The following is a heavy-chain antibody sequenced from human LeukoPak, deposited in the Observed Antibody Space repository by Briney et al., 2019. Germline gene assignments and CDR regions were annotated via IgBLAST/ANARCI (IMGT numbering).Heavy chain of an antibody. CDR2: ISAHNGNT. J-gene: IGHJ4*02. CDR1: GYTFTSYG. V-gene: IGHV1-18*01. CDR3: ARAGIVVAPSLFDY. D-gene: IGHD3-22*01. Sequence: ASVKVSCKASGYTFTSYGISWVRQAPGQGLEWMGWISAHNGNTNYAQKLQGRVTMTTDTSTRTAYMELRSLRSDDTAVYYCARAGIVVAPSLFDYWGQGTLVTVSS.